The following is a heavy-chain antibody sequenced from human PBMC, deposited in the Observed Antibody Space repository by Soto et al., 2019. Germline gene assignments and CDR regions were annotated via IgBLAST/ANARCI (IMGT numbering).Heavy chain of an antibody. V-gene: IGHV1-46*01. CDR3: AVGGNYSSMDV. D-gene: IGHD4-4*01. CDR1: GYTFTSYY. CDR2: INPDGGGT. Sequence: QVQLVQSGAEVKKPGASVKVSCKASGYTFTSYYMHWVRLAPGQGLEWMGIINPDGGGTSYAQQFQGRVIMTRDTSTSTVYMERSSLRSEDTAVYYCAVGGNYSSMDVWGQGTTVTVSS. J-gene: IGHJ6*02.